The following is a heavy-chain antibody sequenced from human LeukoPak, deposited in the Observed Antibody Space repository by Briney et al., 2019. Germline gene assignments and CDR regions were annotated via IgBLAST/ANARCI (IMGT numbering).Heavy chain of an antibody. CDR2: ISDSGST. D-gene: IGHD3-10*01. V-gene: IGHV4-34*01. J-gene: IGHJ4*02. Sequence: SETLSLTCAVYGGTFSGYYWSWIRQPPGKGLEWVWEISDSGSTNYYPSLKSRVTISIDTPKNQFSLNLSSVTASDTAVYYCARGPSGQFSYYYGSGTYYAPAFDYWGQGTLVTVSS. CDR3: ARGPSGQFSYYYGSGTYYAPAFDY. CDR1: GGTFSGYY.